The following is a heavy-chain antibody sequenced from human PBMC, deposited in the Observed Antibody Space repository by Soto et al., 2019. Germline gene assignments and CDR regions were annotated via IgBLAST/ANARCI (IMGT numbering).Heavy chain of an antibody. Sequence: SETLSVTCTVSGGSISSSTYYWGWIRQPPGKGLEWIGSIYYTGSTYYNPSLKTRVTISVDRSTNQFSLKLSSVTAADTAGYYCARLVIPSLLCRGASCYSGNWCDPWGQGTLGTVSS. D-gene: IGHD2-15*01. CDR2: IYYTGST. CDR1: GGSISSSTYY. CDR3: ARLVIPSLLCRGASCYSGNWCDP. J-gene: IGHJ5*02. V-gene: IGHV4-39*01.